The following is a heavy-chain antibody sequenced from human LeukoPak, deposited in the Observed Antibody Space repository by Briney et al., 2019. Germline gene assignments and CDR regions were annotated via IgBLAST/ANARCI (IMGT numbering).Heavy chain of an antibody. CDR3: AKGDRPYYYDSSGYYLFDY. D-gene: IGHD3-22*01. CDR1: GFTFSSYW. Sequence: GGSLRLSCAASGFTFSSYWMSWVRQAPGKGLEWVANIKQDGSEKYYVDSVKGRFTISRDNAKNSLYLQMNSLRAEDTAVYYCAKGDRPYYYDSSGYYLFDYWGQGTLVTVSS. CDR2: IKQDGSEK. V-gene: IGHV3-7*01. J-gene: IGHJ4*02.